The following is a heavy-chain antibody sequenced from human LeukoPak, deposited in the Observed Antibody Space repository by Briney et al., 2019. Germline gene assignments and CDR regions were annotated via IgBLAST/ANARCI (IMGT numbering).Heavy chain of an antibody. D-gene: IGHD3-22*01. J-gene: IGHJ4*02. CDR2: INWNGGST. V-gene: IGHV3-20*04. CDR3: ARYDYDSTAPEL. Sequence: GGSLRLSCAASGFTFDDYGMSWVRHAPGKGLEWVSGINWNGGSTGYADSVKGRFTISRDNAKNSLYLQMNSLRAEDTALYYCARYDYDSTAPELWGQGTLVTVSS. CDR1: GFTFDDYG.